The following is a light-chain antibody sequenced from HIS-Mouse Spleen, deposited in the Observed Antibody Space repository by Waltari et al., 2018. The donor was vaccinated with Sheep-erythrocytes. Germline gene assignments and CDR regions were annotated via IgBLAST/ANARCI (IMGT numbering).Light chain of an antibody. V-gene: IGLV2-11*01. CDR2: DVS. J-gene: IGLJ2*01. Sequence: QSALTQPRSVSGSPGQSVTISCTGTSRDVGGYNYASWYQQHPGKAPKPMIYDVSKRPSGVPDRFSGSKSGNTASLTISGLQAEDEADYYCCSYAGSYTVVFGGGTKLTVL. CDR1: SRDVGGYNY. CDR3: CSYAGSYTVV.